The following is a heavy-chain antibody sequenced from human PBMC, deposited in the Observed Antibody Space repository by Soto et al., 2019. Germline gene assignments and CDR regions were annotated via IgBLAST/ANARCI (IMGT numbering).Heavy chain of an antibody. J-gene: IGHJ4*02. CDR2: IIPIFGTA. D-gene: IGHD5-12*01. Sequence: SVKVSCKASGGTFSSYAISWVRQAPGQGLEWMGGIIPIFGTANYAQKFQGRVTITADESTSTAYMELSSLRSEDTAVYYCAKDARVDGYWDFDYWGQGTLVTVSS. CDR3: AKDARVDGYWDFDY. V-gene: IGHV1-69*13. CDR1: GGTFSSYA.